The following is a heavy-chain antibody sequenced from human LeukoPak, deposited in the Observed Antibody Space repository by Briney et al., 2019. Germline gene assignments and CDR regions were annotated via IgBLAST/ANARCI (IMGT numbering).Heavy chain of an antibody. D-gene: IGHD3-22*01. CDR1: GYTFTGYY. Sequence: ASVKVSCKASGYTFTGYYMHWVRQAPGQGLEWMGRINPNSGGTNYAQKFQGRVIMTRDTSISTAYMELSRLRSDDTAVYYCARSRRITMIVVVSNWFDPWGQGTLVTVSS. CDR3: ARSRRITMIVVVSNWFDP. J-gene: IGHJ5*02. V-gene: IGHV1-2*06. CDR2: INPNSGGT.